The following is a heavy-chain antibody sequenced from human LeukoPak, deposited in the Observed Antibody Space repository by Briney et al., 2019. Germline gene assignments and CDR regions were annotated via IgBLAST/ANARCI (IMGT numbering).Heavy chain of an antibody. CDR2: ISAYNGNT. J-gene: IGHJ5*02. D-gene: IGHD2-2*01. CDR3: ARRQLTREANWFDP. CDR1: GYTFTSYG. V-gene: IGHV1-18*01. Sequence: ASVKVSCKASGYTFTSYGISWVRQAPGQGLEWMGWISAYNGNTNYAQKLQGRVTMTTDTSTSTAYMELRSLRSDDTAVYYCARRQLTREANWFDPWGQGTLVTVSS.